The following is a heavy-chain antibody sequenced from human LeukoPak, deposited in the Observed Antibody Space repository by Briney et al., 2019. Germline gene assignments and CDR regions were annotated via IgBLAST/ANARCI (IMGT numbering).Heavy chain of an antibody. Sequence: GGSLRLSCAASGFTFTSYGMSWVRQAPGKGLEWVANIKKDGSEKYYVDSVKGRFTISRDNAKTSLYLQMISLRAEDTAVYYCARHLSGVTGYTYGRGIDYWGQGTLVTVSS. CDR1: GFTFTSYG. V-gene: IGHV3-7*01. CDR3: ARHLSGVTGYTYGRGIDY. CDR2: IKKDGSEK. J-gene: IGHJ4*02. D-gene: IGHD5-18*01.